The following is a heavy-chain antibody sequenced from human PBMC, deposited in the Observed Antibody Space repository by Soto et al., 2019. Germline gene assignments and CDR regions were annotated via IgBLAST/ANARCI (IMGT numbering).Heavy chain of an antibody. CDR2: IIPIFGTA. V-gene: IGHV1-69*13. CDR3: ARDNVTTVSNYYYYYGMDV. J-gene: IGHJ6*02. CDR1: GGSFSSFA. Sequence: ASVKVSCKASGGSFSSFAFSWVRQAPGQGLEWMGGIIPIFGTANYAQKFQGRVTITADESTSTAYMELSSLRSEDTAVYYCARDNVTTVSNYYYYYGMDVWGQGTTVTVSS. D-gene: IGHD4-17*01.